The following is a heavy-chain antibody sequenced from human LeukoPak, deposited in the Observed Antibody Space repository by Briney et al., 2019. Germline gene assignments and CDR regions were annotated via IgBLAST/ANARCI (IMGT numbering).Heavy chain of an antibody. D-gene: IGHD1-14*01. CDR2: ISSDGHNE. J-gene: IGHJ3*01. CDR3: ARVYKTSRYDVFDV. CDR1: GFTFSSYT. V-gene: IGHV3-30*10. Sequence: GGSLRLSCAASGFTFSSYTLHWVRQAPGQGLEWVTQISSDGHNEVYRDSVKGRFTVSRDNSLATLYLQMNNLRAEDTALYYCARVYKTSRYDVFDVWGQGTMVIVSS.